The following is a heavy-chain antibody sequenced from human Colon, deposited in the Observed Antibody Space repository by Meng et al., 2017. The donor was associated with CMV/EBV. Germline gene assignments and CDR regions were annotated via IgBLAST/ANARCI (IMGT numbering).Heavy chain of an antibody. CDR1: GFTFSTYA. CDR3: ARGRITFFGGLMPALYYFDY. V-gene: IGHV3-23*01. J-gene: IGHJ4*01. D-gene: IGHD3-16*01. CDR2: VSGNGENT. Sequence: GESLKISCAASGFTFSTYAMSWVRQAPGKGLEWVSGVSGNGENTYYADSVKGRFTISRDNSKNTLYLQLNSLRAEDTAVYYCARGRITFFGGLMPALYYFDYWGHGTLVTVSS.